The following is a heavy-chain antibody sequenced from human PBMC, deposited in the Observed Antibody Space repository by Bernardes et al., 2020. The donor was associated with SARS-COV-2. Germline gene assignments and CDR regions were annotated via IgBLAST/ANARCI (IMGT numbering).Heavy chain of an antibody. Sequence: GGSLRLSCAASGFTFNTYGMNWVRQIPGKGLEWVAIIWYDGSKKYYGDSVRGRFTISRDNSKNTLYLQMNTLAVEDTAVYYCARDYGGRLERGYSFGHLDYWGQGTLVTVSS. D-gene: IGHD5-18*01. CDR3: ARDYGGRLERGYSFGHLDY. CDR2: IWYDGSKK. CDR1: GFTFNTYG. V-gene: IGHV3-33*01. J-gene: IGHJ4*02.